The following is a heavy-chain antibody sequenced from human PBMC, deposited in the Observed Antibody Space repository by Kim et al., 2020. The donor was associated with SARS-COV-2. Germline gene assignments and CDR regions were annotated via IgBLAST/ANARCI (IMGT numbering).Heavy chain of an antibody. V-gene: IGHV1-8*01. CDR2: MNPNSGNT. J-gene: IGHJ4*02. Sequence: ASVKVSCKASGYTFTSYDINWVRQATGQGLEWMGWMNPNSGNTGYAQKFQGRVTMTRNTSISTAYMELSSLRSEDTAVYYCARGDEGWYYFDYWGQGTLVTVSS. CDR3: ARGDEGWYYFDY. CDR1: GYTFTSYD. D-gene: IGHD6-19*01.